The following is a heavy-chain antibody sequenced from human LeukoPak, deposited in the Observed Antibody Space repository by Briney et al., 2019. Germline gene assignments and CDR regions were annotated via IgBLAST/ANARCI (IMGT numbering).Heavy chain of an antibody. V-gene: IGHV3-74*01. D-gene: IGHD3-22*01. CDR2: INSDGSST. CDR3: AKSMYYYDSSGFPDY. Sequence: PGGSLRLSCTASGFTFSSYWMHWVRQAPGKGLVWVSRINSDGSSTTYADSVKGRFTISRDNAKNSLYLQMNSLRAEDTALYYCAKSMYYYDSSGFPDYWGQGTLVTVSS. CDR1: GFTFSSYW. J-gene: IGHJ4*02.